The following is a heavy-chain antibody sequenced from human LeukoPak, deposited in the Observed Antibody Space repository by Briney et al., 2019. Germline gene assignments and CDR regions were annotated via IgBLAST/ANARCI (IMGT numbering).Heavy chain of an antibody. CDR1: GFTFSSYG. V-gene: IGHV3-30*03. D-gene: IGHD3-22*01. CDR3: ARDYYDSSGYYDY. Sequence: GGSLRLSCAASGFTFSSYGMHWVRQAPGKGLEWVAVISYDGSNKYYADSVKGRFTISRDNSKNTLYLQMNSLRAEDTAVYYCARDYYDSSGYYDYWGQGTLVTVSS. CDR2: ISYDGSNK. J-gene: IGHJ4*02.